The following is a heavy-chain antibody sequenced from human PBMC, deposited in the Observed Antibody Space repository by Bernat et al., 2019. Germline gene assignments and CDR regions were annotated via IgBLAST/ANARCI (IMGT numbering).Heavy chain of an antibody. CDR3: AKSEPDYSHYMDV. Sequence: QVQLQESGPGLVKPSETLSLTCTVSGGSISSYYWSWIRQPPGKGLEWIGYIYYSGSTNYNPSLKSRVTISVDTSKNQFSLKLSSVTAADTAVYYCAKSEPDYSHYMDVWGKGTTVTVS. CDR2: IYYSGST. J-gene: IGHJ6*03. CDR1: GGSISSYY. V-gene: IGHV4-59*08.